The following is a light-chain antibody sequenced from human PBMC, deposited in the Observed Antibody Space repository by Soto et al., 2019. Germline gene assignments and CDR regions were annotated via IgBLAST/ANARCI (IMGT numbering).Light chain of an antibody. J-gene: IGKJ1*01. Sequence: DIVMTQSPLSLPVTPGEPPSISCRSSQSLLHSNGYNYLDWYLQKPGQSPQLLIYLGSNRASGVPDRFSGSGSGTDFTLKISRVEAEDFGVYYCLQALQTPKTFGQGTEVEIK. CDR3: LQALQTPKT. CDR1: QSLLHSNGYNY. V-gene: IGKV2-28*01. CDR2: LGS.